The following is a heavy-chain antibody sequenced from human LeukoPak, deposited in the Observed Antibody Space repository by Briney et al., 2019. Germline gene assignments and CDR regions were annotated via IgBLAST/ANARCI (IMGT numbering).Heavy chain of an antibody. Sequence: PSETLSLTCTVSGGSISSGGYYWSWIRQHPGKGLEWIGYIYYSGSTYYNPSLKSRVTISVDTSKNQFSLKLSSVTAADTAVYYCARARLRYFDSLLSHVARNRPNWFDPWGQGTLVTVSS. CDR3: ARARLRYFDSLLSHVARNRPNWFDP. J-gene: IGHJ5*02. CDR1: GGSISSGGYY. D-gene: IGHD3-9*01. CDR2: IYYSGST. V-gene: IGHV4-31*03.